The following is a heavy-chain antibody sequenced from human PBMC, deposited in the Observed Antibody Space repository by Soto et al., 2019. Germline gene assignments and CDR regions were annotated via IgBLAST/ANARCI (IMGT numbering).Heavy chain of an antibody. CDR1: GFTFSSYA. CDR3: AKSEGGYYDSSGYYYPGFCQY. V-gene: IGHV3-23*01. J-gene: IGHJ4*02. Sequence: GGSLRLSCAASGFTFSSYAMSWVRQAPGKGLEWVSAISGSGGSTYYADSVKGRFTISRDNSKNTLYLQMNSLRAEDTAVDYCAKSEGGYYDSSGYYYPGFCQYWGQGTLVTVSS. D-gene: IGHD3-22*01. CDR2: ISGSGGST.